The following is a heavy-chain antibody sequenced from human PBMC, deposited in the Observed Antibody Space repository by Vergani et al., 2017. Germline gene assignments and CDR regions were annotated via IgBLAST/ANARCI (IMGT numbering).Heavy chain of an antibody. Sequence: EVQLLESGGGLVQPGGSLRLSCAASGFTFSSYAMSWVRQAPGKGLEWVSAISGSGGSTYYADSVKGRFTISRDNSKNTLYLQMNSLRAEDTAVYYCAKRDSTTDFWGGDYYYGMDVWGQGTTVTVSS. CDR1: GFTFSSYA. D-gene: IGHD3-3*01. J-gene: IGHJ6*02. CDR2: ISGSGGST. V-gene: IGHV3-23*01. CDR3: AKRDSTTDFWGGDYYYGMDV.